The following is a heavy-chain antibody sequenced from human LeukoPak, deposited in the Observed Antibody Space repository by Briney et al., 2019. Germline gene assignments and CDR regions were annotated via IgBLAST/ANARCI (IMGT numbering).Heavy chain of an antibody. Sequence: GGFLRLSCAASGFSLSNSYMNWVRQAPGKGLEWVSVIYSGGDTYYADSVKGRFSISRDNSKNTLYLQMNSLRAEDTAVYYCARHVVAVGFDYWGRGPLVTVSS. V-gene: IGHV3-66*04. CDR2: IYSGGDT. CDR3: ARHVVAVGFDY. D-gene: IGHD3-22*01. CDR1: GFSLSNSY. J-gene: IGHJ4*02.